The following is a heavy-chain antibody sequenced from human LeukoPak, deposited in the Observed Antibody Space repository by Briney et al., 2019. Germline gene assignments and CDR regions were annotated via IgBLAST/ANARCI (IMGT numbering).Heavy chain of an antibody. CDR1: GGSISSYY. Sequence: SETLSLTCTVSGGSISSYYWSWIRQPPGKGPEWIGYIYYSGSTNYNPSLKSRVTISVDTSKNQFSLKLSSVTAADTAVYYCARDSDFWSGSHTYGMDVWGQGTTVTVSS. CDR3: ARDSDFWSGSHTYGMDV. J-gene: IGHJ6*02. V-gene: IGHV4-59*01. CDR2: IYYSGST. D-gene: IGHD3-3*01.